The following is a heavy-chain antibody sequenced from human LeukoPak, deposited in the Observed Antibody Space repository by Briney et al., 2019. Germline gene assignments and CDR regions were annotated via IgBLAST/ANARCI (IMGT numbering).Heavy chain of an antibody. CDR2: IYYSENT. J-gene: IGHJ5*02. CDR1: GGSISSGGYY. CDR3: AREGPLDILTGYSRESWFDP. Sequence: SQTLSLTCTVSGGSISSGGYYWSWIRQHPGKGLEWIGYIYYSENTYYNPSLKSRVTISVDTSKNQFSLKLSSVTAADTAVYYCAREGPLDILTGYSRESWFDPWGQGTLVTVSS. D-gene: IGHD3-9*01. V-gene: IGHV4-31*03.